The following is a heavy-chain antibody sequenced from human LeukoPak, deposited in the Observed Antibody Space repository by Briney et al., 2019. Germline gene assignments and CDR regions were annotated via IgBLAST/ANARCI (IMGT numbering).Heavy chain of an antibody. CDR1: GGSFSGYY. J-gene: IGHJ3*02. CDR3: GSPASYYDFWSGPDAFDI. V-gene: IGHV4-34*01. CDR2: INHSGST. D-gene: IGHD3-3*01. Sequence: SETLSLTCAVYGGSFSGYYWSWVRQPPGKGLEWIGEINHSGSTNYNPSLKSRVTISVDTSKNQFSLKLSSVTAADTAIYYCGSPASYYDFWSGPDAFDIWGQGTMVTVSS.